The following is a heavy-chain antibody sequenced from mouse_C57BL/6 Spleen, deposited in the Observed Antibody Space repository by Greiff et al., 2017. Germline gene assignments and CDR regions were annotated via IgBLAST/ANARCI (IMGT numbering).Heavy chain of an antibody. J-gene: IGHJ4*01. D-gene: IGHD2-4*01. CDR3: ARDYYEYDGGAPMDY. CDR2: IDPSDSYT. Sequence: VQLQQPGAELVRPGTSVKLSCKASGYTFTSYWMHWVKQRPGQGLEWIGVIDPSDSYTNYNQKFKGKATLTVDTSSSTAYMQLSSLTSEDSAVYYCARDYYEYDGGAPMDYWGQGTSVTVSS. V-gene: IGHV1-59*01. CDR1: GYTFTSYW.